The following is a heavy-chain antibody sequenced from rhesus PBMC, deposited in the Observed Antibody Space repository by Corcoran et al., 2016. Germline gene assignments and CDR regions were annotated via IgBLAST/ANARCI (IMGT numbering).Heavy chain of an antibody. CDR1: GGSITGGYG. V-gene: IGHV4S7*01. CDR3: ARAYYYSGSYYYYGLDS. J-gene: IGHJ6*01. Sequence: QVQLQESGPGLLKPSDTLSLTCAVSGGSITGGYGWGWTRQPPGKGLEWIGSIYSSNGNTYYNPSLKSRVTISTDTSKNQFSLKLSSVTAADTAVYYCARAYYYSGSYYYYGLDSWGQGVVVTVSS. D-gene: IGHD3-16*01. CDR2: IYSSNGNT.